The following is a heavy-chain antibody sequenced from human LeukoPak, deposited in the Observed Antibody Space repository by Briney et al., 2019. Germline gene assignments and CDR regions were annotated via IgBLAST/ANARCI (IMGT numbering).Heavy chain of an antibody. Sequence: SETLSLTCTVSGGSISSSSYYWGWIRQPPGKGLEWFGSIYYSGSTYYNPSLKIRVTISVVTSKNQFSLKLSSVTAADSAVYYCASTFRYCYPDDSSGYIDYWGQGTLVTVSS. V-gene: IGHV4-39*01. CDR2: IYYSGST. J-gene: IGHJ4*02. D-gene: IGHD3-22*01. CDR3: ASTFRYCYPDDSSGYIDY. CDR1: GGSISSSSYY.